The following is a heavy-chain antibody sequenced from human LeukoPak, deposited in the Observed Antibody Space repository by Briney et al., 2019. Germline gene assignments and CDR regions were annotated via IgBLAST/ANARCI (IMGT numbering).Heavy chain of an antibody. CDR2: IYYSGST. CDR3: ARVGGELPYYFDY. J-gene: IGHJ4*02. Sequence: SETLSLTCTVSGGSISSYYWSWIRQPPGKVLEWIGYIYYSGSTNYNPSLKSRVTISVDTSKNQFSLKLSSVTAADTAVYYCARVGGELPYYFDYWGQGTLVTVSS. D-gene: IGHD1-26*01. V-gene: IGHV4-59*01. CDR1: GGSISSYY.